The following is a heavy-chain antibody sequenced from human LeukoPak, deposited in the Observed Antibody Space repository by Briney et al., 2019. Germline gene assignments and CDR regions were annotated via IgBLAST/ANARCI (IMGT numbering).Heavy chain of an antibody. V-gene: IGHV4-39*01. CDR1: GGSISSRNYY. Sequence: PSETLSLTCTVSGGSISSRNYYWGWVRQSPGKGLEWVGSIYYTETTYYNPSLESRVTISVDASKKQFSLKLRSVTAADTAQYYCARQISDYYYYYMDVWGTGTTVTVS. CDR2: IYYTETT. D-gene: IGHD6-19*01. CDR3: ARQISDYYYYYMDV. J-gene: IGHJ6*03.